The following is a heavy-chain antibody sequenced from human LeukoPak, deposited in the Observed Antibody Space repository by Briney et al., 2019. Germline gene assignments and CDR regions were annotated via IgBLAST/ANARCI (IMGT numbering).Heavy chain of an antibody. Sequence: SSETLSLTCTVSVGSISNYYWSWIRQPPGKGLEWIGYIFYSGTTYYNPSLKSRVTISIDTSKSQFSLKLSSVTAADTAVYYCASFLWVISFDYWGQGTLVTVSS. V-gene: IGHV4-59*08. D-gene: IGHD2-21*01. J-gene: IGHJ4*02. CDR1: VGSISNYY. CDR2: IFYSGTT. CDR3: ASFLWVISFDY.